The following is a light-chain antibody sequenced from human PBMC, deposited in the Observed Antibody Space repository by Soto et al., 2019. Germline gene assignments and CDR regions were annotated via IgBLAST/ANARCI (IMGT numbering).Light chain of an antibody. CDR3: QQYHTRPPT. J-gene: IGKJ2*01. CDR2: DAS. V-gene: IGKV1-33*01. CDR1: QDIRSY. Sequence: DIQMTQSPSSLSASVGDRVTITCQASQDIRSYLTWYQRKPGKAPNLLIYDASSLRTGVPSRFSGGGSETNFAFPIDSLQPEDFATYFCQQYHTRPPTFGQGTELDIK.